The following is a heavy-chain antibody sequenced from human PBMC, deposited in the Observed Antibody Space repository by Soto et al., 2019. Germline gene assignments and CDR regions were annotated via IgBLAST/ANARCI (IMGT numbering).Heavy chain of an antibody. D-gene: IGHD3-22*01. CDR2: IKSKTDGGTT. CDR1: GFTFSNAW. J-gene: IGHJ5*02. V-gene: IGHV3-15*07. Sequence: GGSLRLSCAASGFTFSNAWMNWVRQAPGKGLEWVGHIKSKTDGGTTDYAAPVKGRFTISRDDSKNTLYLQMNSLKTEDTAVYYCTTDRYDVSGYIAWGQGTLVTVSS. CDR3: TTDRYDVSGYIA.